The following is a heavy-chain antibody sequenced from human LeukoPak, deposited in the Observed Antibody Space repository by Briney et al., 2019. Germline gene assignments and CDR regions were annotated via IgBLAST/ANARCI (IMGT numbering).Heavy chain of an antibody. CDR2: INPYNGNT. CDR3: ARVAAADYFDY. V-gene: IGHV1-18*01. J-gene: IGHJ4*02. D-gene: IGHD6-13*01. CDR1: GYTFTSYG. Sequence: ASVKVSCKASGYTFTSYGISWVRQAPGQGLEWMGWINPYNGNTNYAQKLQGRVTMTTDTSTSTAYMGLRTLSSDDTAVYYCARVAAADYFDYWGQGTLVTVSS.